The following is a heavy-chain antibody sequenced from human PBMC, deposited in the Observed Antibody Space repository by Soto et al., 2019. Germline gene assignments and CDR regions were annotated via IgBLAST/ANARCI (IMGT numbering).Heavy chain of an antibody. CDR2: IYYSGST. D-gene: IGHD6-6*01. V-gene: IGHV4-59*01. CDR1: GGSISSYY. CDR3: ARLAARSWFDP. J-gene: IGHJ5*02. Sequence: SETLSLTCTVSGGSISSYYWSWIRQPPGKGLEWIGYIYYSGSTNYNPSPKSRVTISVDTSKNQFSLKLSSVTAADTAVYYCARLAARSWFDPWGRGTLVTVSS.